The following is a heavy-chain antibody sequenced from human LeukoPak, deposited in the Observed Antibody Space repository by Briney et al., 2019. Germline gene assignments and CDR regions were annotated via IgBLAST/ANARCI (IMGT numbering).Heavy chain of an antibody. J-gene: IGHJ4*02. CDR3: AQTANWASFDC. D-gene: IGHD7-27*01. CDR2: IYYSGST. Sequence: SETLSLTCTVSGGSISSGNYYWGWIRQPPGKGLEWSGSIYYSGSTYYIPSLKSRVTISVDTSKNQFSLKLSSVTAADTAVYYCAQTANWASFDCWAQGTLVTVSS. V-gene: IGHV4-39*01. CDR1: GGSISSGNYY.